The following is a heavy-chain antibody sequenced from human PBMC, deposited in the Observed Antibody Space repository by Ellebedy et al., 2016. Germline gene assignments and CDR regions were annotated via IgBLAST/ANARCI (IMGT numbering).Heavy chain of an antibody. D-gene: IGHD6-19*01. V-gene: IGHV4-59*08. Sequence: SETLSLTCGVSGGSISNSTWSWIRQPPGKGLEWIGSVYYSGSTNFNPSLNSRVIISVDTSKNQLSLKLRSVTAADTAVYFCARHGQIGWYEFFDLWGQGALVTVSS. CDR2: VYYSGST. CDR3: ARHGQIGWYEFFDL. CDR1: GGSISNST. J-gene: IGHJ4*02.